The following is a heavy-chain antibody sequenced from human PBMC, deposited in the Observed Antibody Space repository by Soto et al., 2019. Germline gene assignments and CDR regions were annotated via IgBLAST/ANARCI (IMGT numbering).Heavy chain of an antibody. Sequence: PGESRKISCQAFEYSFRIYWISWVRQKPGAGLEWMGRVDPNDSFATYSPSFEGHVSISVDKSTNIVYLQWRSLRASDTATYYCARHQSGSGNSNFDFWGQGTPVTVSS. J-gene: IGHJ4*02. CDR1: EYSFRIYW. CDR3: ARHQSGSGNSNFDF. V-gene: IGHV5-10-1*01. D-gene: IGHD3-10*01. CDR2: VDPNDSFA.